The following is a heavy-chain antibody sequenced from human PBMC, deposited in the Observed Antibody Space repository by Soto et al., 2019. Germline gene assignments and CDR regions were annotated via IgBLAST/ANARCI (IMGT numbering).Heavy chain of an antibody. CDR3: ATDSGSYDAFDI. CDR1: GGTFSSYA. D-gene: IGHD1-26*01. J-gene: IGHJ3*02. V-gene: IGHV1-69*13. CDR2: IIPIFGTA. Sequence: SVKVSCKSSGGTFSSYAISWVRQAPGQGLEWMGGIIPIFGTANYAQKFQGRVTITADESTSTAYMELSSLRSEDTAVYYCATDSGSYDAFDIWGQGTMVTVSS.